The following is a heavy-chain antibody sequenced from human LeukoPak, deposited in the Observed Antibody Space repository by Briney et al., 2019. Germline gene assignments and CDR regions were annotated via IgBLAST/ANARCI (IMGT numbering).Heavy chain of an antibody. CDR3: ARMFGGNYYGYYFDN. D-gene: IGHD5-12*01. V-gene: IGHV3-53*01. J-gene: IGHJ4*02. CDR1: GFTFDTHA. CDR2: LYSGGMT. Sequence: GGSLRLSCAASGFTFDTHAMSWVRQAPGKGLECVPILYSGGMTYYADSVKGRFTISADNSKNTVNLQMNSLRVEDTAIYYCARMFGGNYYGYYFDNWGQGSMLTVSS.